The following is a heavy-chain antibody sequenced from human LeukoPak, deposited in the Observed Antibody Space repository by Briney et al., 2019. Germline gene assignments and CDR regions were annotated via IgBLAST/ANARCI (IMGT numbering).Heavy chain of an antibody. D-gene: IGHD3-10*01. CDR1: GGSISSSSYY. J-gene: IGHJ3*01. CDR2: IYYSGST. CDR3: ARCNYYGSGSYHEGFFRF. Sequence: SETLSLTCTVSGGSISSSSYYWGWIRQPPGKGPEWIGSIYYSGSTYYNPSLKSRVTISVDTSKNQFSLKLSSVTAADTAVYYCARCNYYGSGSYHEGFFRFWGQGTMVTVSS. V-gene: IGHV4-39*01.